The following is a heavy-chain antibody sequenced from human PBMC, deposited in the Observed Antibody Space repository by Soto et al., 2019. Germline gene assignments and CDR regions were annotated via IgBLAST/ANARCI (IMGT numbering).Heavy chain of an antibody. CDR1: GYTFTSYY. J-gene: IGHJ4*02. CDR3: ARAPPYYYDSSGYPGYFHY. Sequence: ASVKVSCKASGYTFTSYYMHWVRQAPGQGLEWMGIINPSGGSTSYAQKFQGRVTMTRDTSTSTVYMELSSLRSEDTAVYYCARAPPYYYDSSGYPGYFHYWGQGTLVTVSS. CDR2: INPSGGST. D-gene: IGHD3-22*01. V-gene: IGHV1-46*03.